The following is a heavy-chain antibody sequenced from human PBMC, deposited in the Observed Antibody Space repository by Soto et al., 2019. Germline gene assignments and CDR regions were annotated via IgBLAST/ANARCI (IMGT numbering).Heavy chain of an antibody. CDR3: ATSSGGWFDP. J-gene: IGHJ5*02. D-gene: IGHD1-26*01. Sequence: QVQLQQWGAGLLQSSETLSLTCAVYGGSLSDYYWSWIRQPPGKGVEWIGEIKHSGSTNYNPSLKSRVTISLDTSTNQFSLKLSSVTAADTAIYYCATSSGGWFDPWGQGTLVTVSS. CDR1: GGSLSDYY. V-gene: IGHV4-34*01. CDR2: IKHSGST.